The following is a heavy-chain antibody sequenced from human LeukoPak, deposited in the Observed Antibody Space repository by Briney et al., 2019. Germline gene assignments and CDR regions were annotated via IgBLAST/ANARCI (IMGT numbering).Heavy chain of an antibody. CDR1: GFTFSSYG. CDR3: AKDFIGSGSSDFDY. CDR2: ISYDGSNK. J-gene: IGHJ4*02. Sequence: TGRSLRLSCAASGFTFSSYGMHWVRQAPGKGLEWVAVISYDGSNKYYADSVKGRFTISRDNSKNTLYLQMNSLRAEDTAVYYCAKDFIGSGSSDFDYWGQGTLVTVSS. D-gene: IGHD3-10*01. V-gene: IGHV3-30*18.